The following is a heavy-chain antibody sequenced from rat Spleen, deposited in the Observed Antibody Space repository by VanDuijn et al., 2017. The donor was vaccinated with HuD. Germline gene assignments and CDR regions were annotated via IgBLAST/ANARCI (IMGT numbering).Heavy chain of an antibody. Sequence: EVQLVESGGGLVQPGRSLKLSCAASGFTFSEHNLVWVRQAPKKGLEWVASIITAGGTTYYRDSVKGRFTISRDNAKSTLYLQMDRLGSEDTATYYCVRHRDYYNSYVYAFDYWGQGVMVTVSS. V-gene: IGHV5S23*01. J-gene: IGHJ2*01. CDR3: VRHRDYYNSYVYAFDY. CDR2: IITAGGTT. CDR1: GFTFSEHN. D-gene: IGHD1-2*01.